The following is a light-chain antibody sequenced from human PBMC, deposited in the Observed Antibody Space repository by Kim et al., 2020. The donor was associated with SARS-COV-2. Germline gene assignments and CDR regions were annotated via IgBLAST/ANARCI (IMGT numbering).Light chain of an antibody. CDR2: DVS. V-gene: IGLV2-14*03. CDR1: SMDVGDYNY. Sequence: QSFTISCTGTSMDVGDYNYVSWYQHYPGKAPQLMIYDVSKRPSGVSNRFSGSKSGNTASLTISGLQAEDEADYYCSSYTTTSTLVMFGGGTQLTVL. CDR3: SSYTTTSTLVM. J-gene: IGLJ3*02.